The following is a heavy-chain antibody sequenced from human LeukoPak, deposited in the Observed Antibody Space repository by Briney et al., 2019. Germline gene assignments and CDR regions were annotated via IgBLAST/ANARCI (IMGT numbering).Heavy chain of an antibody. D-gene: IGHD4-11*01. CDR2: IYYSGST. Sequence: SETLSLTCTVSGGSISSSSYYWGWIRQPPGKGLEWIGSIYYSGSTYYNPSLKSRVTISVDTSKNQLSLKLSSVTAADTAMYYCARHSAVTTFALHYWGQGTLVTVSA. J-gene: IGHJ4*02. CDR3: ARHSAVTTFALHY. CDR1: GGSISSSSYY. V-gene: IGHV4-39*01.